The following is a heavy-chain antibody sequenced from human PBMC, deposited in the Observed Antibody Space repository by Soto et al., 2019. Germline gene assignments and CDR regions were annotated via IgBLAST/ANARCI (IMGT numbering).Heavy chain of an antibody. D-gene: IGHD1-1*01. CDR2: IYYTGNT. V-gene: IGHV4-31*03. J-gene: IGHJ4*02. CDR1: GGSISSGGTGSY. Sequence: QVQLQESGPGLVKPSQTLSLTCTVSGGSISSGGTGSYWTWIRQLPGKGLEWIGYIYYTGNTYYTPSLKSRPTISIDTSENQFSLKLTSVTAADTAVYFCASGHDAYKVRYWGQGTLVTGSS. CDR3: ASGHDAYKVRY.